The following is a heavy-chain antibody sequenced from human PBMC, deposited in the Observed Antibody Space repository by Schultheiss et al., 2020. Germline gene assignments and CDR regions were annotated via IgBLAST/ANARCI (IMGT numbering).Heavy chain of an antibody. V-gene: IGHV4-61*05. J-gene: IGHJ4*02. D-gene: IGHD3-16*01. Sequence: SETLSLTCTVSGYSISSGYYWGWIRQPPGKGLEWIGYIYYSGGTNYNPSLKSRVTISVDTSKSQFSLKLSSVTAADTAVYYCARSWGPFDYWGQGTLVTVSS. CDR3: ARSWGPFDY. CDR1: GYSISSGYY. CDR2: IYYSGGT.